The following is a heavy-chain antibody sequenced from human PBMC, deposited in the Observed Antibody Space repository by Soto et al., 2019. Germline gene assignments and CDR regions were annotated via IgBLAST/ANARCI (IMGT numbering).Heavy chain of an antibody. J-gene: IGHJ4*02. CDR3: ARSVGAALSDY. CDR1: GYTFTSYA. CDR2: INAGNGNT. Sequence: QVQLVQSGAEVKKPGASVKVSCKASGYTFTSYAMNWVRQAPGQRLEWMGWINAGNGNTKYSQKFQGRVTITRDTSASTAYMELSSLRSEGTAVYSCARSVGAALSDYWGQGTLVTVSS. D-gene: IGHD1-26*01. V-gene: IGHV1-3*01.